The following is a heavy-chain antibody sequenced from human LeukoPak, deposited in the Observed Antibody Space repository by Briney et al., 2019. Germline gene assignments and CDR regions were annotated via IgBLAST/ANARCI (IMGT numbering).Heavy chain of an antibody. V-gene: IGHV4-34*01. CDR1: GGSFSGYY. D-gene: IGHD3-16*02. Sequence: PSETLSLTCAVYGGSFSGYYWGWIRQPPGKGLEWIGEINHSGSTNYNPSLRSRVTISVDTSKNQFSLKLSSVTAADTAVYYCASSDYVWGSYRYFPFDYWGQGTLVTVSS. CDR2: INHSGST. J-gene: IGHJ4*02. CDR3: ASSDYVWGSYRYFPFDY.